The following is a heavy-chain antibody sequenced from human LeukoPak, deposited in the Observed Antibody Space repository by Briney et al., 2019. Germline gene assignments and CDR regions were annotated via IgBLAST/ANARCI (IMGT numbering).Heavy chain of an antibody. J-gene: IGHJ5*02. Sequence: GGSLRLSCTASGFTFSDYAMSWFRQAPGKGLEWVGFIRSKAYGGTTEYAASVKGRFTISRDDSKSIAYLQMNSLKTEDTAVYYCTRDLIVVVPADISHWFDPWGQGTLVTVSS. D-gene: IGHD2-2*01. V-gene: IGHV3-49*03. CDR2: IRSKAYGGTT. CDR3: TRDLIVVVPADISHWFDP. CDR1: GFTFSDYA.